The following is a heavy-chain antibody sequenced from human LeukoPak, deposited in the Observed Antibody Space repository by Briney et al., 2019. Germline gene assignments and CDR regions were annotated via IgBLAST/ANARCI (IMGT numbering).Heavy chain of an antibody. Sequence: GASVKVPCKASGYTFTSYGISWVRQAPGQGLEWMGWISAYNGNTNYAQKLQGRVTMTTDTSTSTAYMELRSLRSDDTAVYYCARDVVAAGYNWFDPWGQGTLVTVSS. CDR1: GYTFTSYG. D-gene: IGHD6-13*01. J-gene: IGHJ5*02. CDR3: ARDVVAAGYNWFDP. CDR2: ISAYNGNT. V-gene: IGHV1-18*01.